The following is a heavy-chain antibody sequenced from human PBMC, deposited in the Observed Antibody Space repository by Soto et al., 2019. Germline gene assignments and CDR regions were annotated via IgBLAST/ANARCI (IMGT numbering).Heavy chain of an antibody. CDR3: ARGWSGLVIIRFDP. J-gene: IGHJ5*02. Sequence: PSETLSLTCAVYGGSFSGYYWSWIRQPPGKGLEWIGEVNHSGSTNYNPSLKSRVTISVDTSKNQFSLKLSSVTAADTAVYYCARGWSGLVIIRFDPWGQGNLVTVSS. CDR1: GGSFSGYY. D-gene: IGHD3-9*01. V-gene: IGHV4-34*01. CDR2: VNHSGST.